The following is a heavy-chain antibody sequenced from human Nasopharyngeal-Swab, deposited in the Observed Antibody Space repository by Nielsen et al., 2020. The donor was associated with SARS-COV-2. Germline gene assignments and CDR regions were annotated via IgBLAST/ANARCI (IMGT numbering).Heavy chain of an antibody. CDR1: GGSISSYY. CDR3: AREVVGGLVDS. D-gene: IGHD1-26*01. Sequence: GSLRLSCTVSGGSISSYYWSWIRQSPGKGLEWIGYFYYSGITKYNPSLKKRVTILIDTSTNQFSLKLNSVTAADTAVYYCAREVVGGLVDSWGQGTLVTVSS. V-gene: IGHV4-59*12. CDR2: FYYSGIT. J-gene: IGHJ4*02.